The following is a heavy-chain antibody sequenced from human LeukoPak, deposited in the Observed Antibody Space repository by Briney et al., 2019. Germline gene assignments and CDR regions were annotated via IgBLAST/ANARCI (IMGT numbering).Heavy chain of an antibody. CDR1: GGSISSYY. CDR2: IYYSGST. D-gene: IGHD3-22*01. Sequence: PSETLSLTCTVSGGSISSYYWSWIRQPPGKGLEWIGYIYYSGSTNYNPSLKSRVTISVDTSKNQFSLKLSSVTAADTAVYYCARSFYDSSGYYLPWGQGTLVTVSS. CDR3: ARSFYDSSGYYLP. V-gene: IGHV4-59*01. J-gene: IGHJ5*02.